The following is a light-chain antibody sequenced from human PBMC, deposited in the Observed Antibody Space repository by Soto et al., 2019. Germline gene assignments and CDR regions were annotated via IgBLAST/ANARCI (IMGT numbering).Light chain of an antibody. CDR2: EVS. J-gene: IGLJ1*01. CDR3: SSYAGSKNPYV. V-gene: IGLV2-8*01. CDR1: SIDVGGYNY. Sequence: QSVLTHPPSASGSPGQSFTISCPGTSIDVGGYNYVSWYQQHPGKAPKLMIYEVSKRPSGVPDRFSGSKSGNTASLTVSGLQAEDEADYYCSSYAGSKNPYVFGTGTKVTVL.